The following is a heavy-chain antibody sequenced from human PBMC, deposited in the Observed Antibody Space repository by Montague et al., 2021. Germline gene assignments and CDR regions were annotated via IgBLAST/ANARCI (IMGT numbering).Heavy chain of an antibody. CDR2: MKSSGAS. Sequence: SETLSLTCAVYGASFKAYYWNWIRQPPGKRLEWIGEMKSSGASNYNPSLTSRVTISVDIPKKQFSLNLRSMTAADTAVYYCMGWSGFESGDFWGQGTQVIVSS. CDR3: MGWSGFESGDF. CDR1: GASFKAYY. V-gene: IGHV4-34*01. D-gene: IGHD3-3*01. J-gene: IGHJ4*02.